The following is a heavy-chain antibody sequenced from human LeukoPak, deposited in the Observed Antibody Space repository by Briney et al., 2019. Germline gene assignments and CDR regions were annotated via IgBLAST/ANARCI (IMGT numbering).Heavy chain of an antibody. CDR3: ARVGSYFDY. CDR1: GFTFSSYG. V-gene: IGHV3-30*03. J-gene: IGHJ4*02. CDR2: ISYDGSNE. Sequence: GGSLRLSCAASGFTFSSYGMHWVRQAPGKGLEWVAVISYDGSNEYYADSVKGRFTISRDNSKNTLYLQMSSLRAEDTAVYYCARVGSYFDYWGQGTLVTVSS. D-gene: IGHD1-26*01.